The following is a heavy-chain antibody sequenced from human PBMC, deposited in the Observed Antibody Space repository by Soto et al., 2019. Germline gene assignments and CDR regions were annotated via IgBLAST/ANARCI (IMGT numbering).Heavy chain of an antibody. J-gene: IGHJ4*02. CDR3: ARDLDSSGYYSHFDY. Sequence: ASVNVSCKASGYTFTSYGISWVRQAPGQGLEWMGWISAYNGNTNYAQKLQGRVTMTTDTSTSTAYVELRSLISDDTAVYYCARDLDSSGYYSHFDYWGQGTLVTVSS. D-gene: IGHD3-22*01. V-gene: IGHV1-18*01. CDR1: GYTFTSYG. CDR2: ISAYNGNT.